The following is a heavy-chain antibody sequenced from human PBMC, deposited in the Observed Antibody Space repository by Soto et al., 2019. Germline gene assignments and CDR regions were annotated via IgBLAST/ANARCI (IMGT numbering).Heavy chain of an antibody. D-gene: IGHD5-18*01. V-gene: IGHV4-39*02. CDR1: GGSISSSSYY. CDR3: ARDPGYSFGNT. J-gene: IGHJ5*02. CDR2: IYYSGST. Sequence: SETLSLTCSVSGGSISSSSYYWAWIRQAPGKGLEWIGSIYYSGSTYYNPSLKSRVTISVDTSKNQFSLKLSSVTAADTAVYHCARDPGYSFGNTWGQGTLVTVSS.